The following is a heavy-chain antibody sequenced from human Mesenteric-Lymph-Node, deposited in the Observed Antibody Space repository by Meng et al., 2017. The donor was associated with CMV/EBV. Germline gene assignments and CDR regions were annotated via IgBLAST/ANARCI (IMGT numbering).Heavy chain of an antibody. CDR1: FSLGTSGVG. Sequence: FSLGTSGVGIGWIRQPPGKALEWLTLIYWDDDKRYRPLLKNRLTVTKDTSKNQVVLTMTNMDPVDTATYYCAHSGVAVAGTISSFDYWGQGTLVTVSS. J-gene: IGHJ4*02. CDR2: IYWDDDK. CDR3: AHSGVAVAGTISSFDY. V-gene: IGHV2-5*02. D-gene: IGHD6-19*01.